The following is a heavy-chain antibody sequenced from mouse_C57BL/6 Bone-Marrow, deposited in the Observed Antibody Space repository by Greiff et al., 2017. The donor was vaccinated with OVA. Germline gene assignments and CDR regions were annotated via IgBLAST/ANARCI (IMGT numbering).Heavy chain of an antibody. V-gene: IGHV5-9-1*02. Sequence: EVNLVESGEGLVKPGGSLKLSCAASGFTFSSYAMSWVRQTPEKRLEWVAYISSGGDYIYYADTVKGRFTISSDNARNTLYLQMSSLKSEDTAMYYCTRDGYYYGSRYFDVWGTGTTVTVSS. CDR3: TRDGYYYGSRYFDV. CDR1: GFTFSSYA. D-gene: IGHD1-1*01. J-gene: IGHJ1*03. CDR2: ISSGGDYI.